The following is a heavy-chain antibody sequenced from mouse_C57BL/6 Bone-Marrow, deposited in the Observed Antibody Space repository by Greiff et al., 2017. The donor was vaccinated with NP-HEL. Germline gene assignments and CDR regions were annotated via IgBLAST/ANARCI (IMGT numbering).Heavy chain of an antibody. CDR3: ASTFYYGSTPFAY. V-gene: IGHV1-64*01. Sequence: QVQLQQPGAELVKPGASVKLSCKASGYTFTSYWMHWVKQRPGQGLEWIGMIHPNSGSTNYNEKFKSKATLTVDKSSSTAYMQLSSLTSEDAAVYYCASTFYYGSTPFAYWGQGTLVTVSA. J-gene: IGHJ3*01. D-gene: IGHD1-1*01. CDR2: IHPNSGST. CDR1: GYTFTSYW.